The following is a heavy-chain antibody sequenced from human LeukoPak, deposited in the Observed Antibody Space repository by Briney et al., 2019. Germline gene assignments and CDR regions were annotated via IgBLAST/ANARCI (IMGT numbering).Heavy chain of an antibody. Sequence: GGSLRLSCAASGFTFTNHWMSWVRQAPGKGLEWVANIKEDGSEKYYVDSVKGRFTVSRDNVKKSLFLQMNSLRVDDTAVYYCAKSGSSVFWSWGQGTLVTVSS. V-gene: IGHV3-7*03. CDR3: AKSGSSVFWS. CDR2: IKEDGSEK. D-gene: IGHD3-3*02. J-gene: IGHJ5*02. CDR1: GFTFTNHW.